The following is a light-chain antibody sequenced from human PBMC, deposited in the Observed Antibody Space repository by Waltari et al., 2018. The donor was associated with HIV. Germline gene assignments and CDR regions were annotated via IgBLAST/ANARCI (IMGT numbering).Light chain of an antibody. Sequence: SYELTQPPSVSVSPGQTARITCPGDALPTKYAYWYQQKPGQAPVLVIYEDSKRPSGIPERFSGSSSGTMATLTISGAQVEDEADYYCYSTDSSGNHRVFGGGTKLTVL. CDR2: EDS. CDR1: ALPTKY. V-gene: IGLV3-10*01. J-gene: IGLJ3*02. CDR3: YSTDSSGNHRV.